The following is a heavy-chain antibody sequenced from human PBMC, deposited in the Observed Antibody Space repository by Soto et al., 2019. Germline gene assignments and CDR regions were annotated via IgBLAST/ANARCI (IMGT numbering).Heavy chain of an antibody. Sequence: ASVKVSCKASGGTFSSYAISWVRQAPGQGLEWMGGIIPIFGTANYAQKFQGRVTITADESTSTAYMELSSLRSEDTAVYYCARPSGIAVAGTRGNYYYYGMDVWGQGTTVTVSS. CDR3: ARPSGIAVAGTRGNYYYYGMDV. D-gene: IGHD6-19*01. CDR1: GGTFSSYA. CDR2: IIPIFGTA. V-gene: IGHV1-69*13. J-gene: IGHJ6*02.